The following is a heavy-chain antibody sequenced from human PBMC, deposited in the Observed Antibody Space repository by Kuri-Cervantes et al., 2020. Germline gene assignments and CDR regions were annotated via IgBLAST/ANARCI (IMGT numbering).Heavy chain of an antibody. D-gene: IGHD5-18*01. J-gene: IGHJ4*02. CDR2: ISSSGSTI. Sequence: GGSLRLSCAPSGFTFSDYYMSWIRQATGKGLEGVSYISSSGSTIYYADPVKGRFTISRDNAKTSLYLQMNSLRAEDTALYYCAKSYGARYSYGYDHWGQGTLVTVSS. CDR3: AKSYGARYSYGYDH. CDR1: GFTFSDYY. V-gene: IGHV3-11*01.